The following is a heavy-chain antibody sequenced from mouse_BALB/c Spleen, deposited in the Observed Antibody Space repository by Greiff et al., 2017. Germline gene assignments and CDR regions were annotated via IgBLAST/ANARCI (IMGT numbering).Heavy chain of an antibody. CDR3: ARYYGSRDAMDY. J-gene: IGHJ4*01. D-gene: IGHD1-1*01. V-gene: IGHV3-2*02. CDR1: GYSFTSDYA. Sequence: EVKVVESGPGLVKPSHSLSLTCTVTGYSFTSDYAWYLIRQSPGNKLEWMGFIRYSGSTSYNPSLKSRITITRDKSKNPFFLQLNSVTTEDTATYYCARYYGSRDAMDYWGQGTSVTVSS. CDR2: IRYSGST.